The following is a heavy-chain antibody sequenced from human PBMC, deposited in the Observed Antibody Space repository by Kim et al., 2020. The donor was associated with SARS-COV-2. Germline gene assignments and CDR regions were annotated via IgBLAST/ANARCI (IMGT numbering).Heavy chain of an antibody. J-gene: IGHJ3*02. V-gene: IGHV5-10-1*01. Sequence: GESLKISCKGSGYSFTSYWISWVRQMPGKGLEWMGRIDPSDSYTNYSPSFQGHVTISADKSISTAYLQWSSLKASDTAMYYCARLRLRGRIYCSSTSCPGGDAFDIWGQGTMVTVSS. D-gene: IGHD2-2*01. CDR1: GYSFTSYW. CDR2: IDPSDSYT. CDR3: ARLRLRGRIYCSSTSCPGGDAFDI.